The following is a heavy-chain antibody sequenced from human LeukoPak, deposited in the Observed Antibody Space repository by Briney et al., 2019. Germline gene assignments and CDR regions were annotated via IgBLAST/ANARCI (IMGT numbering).Heavy chain of an antibody. J-gene: IGHJ4*02. Sequence: ASVKVSCKASGYTFTGYYMHWVRQAPGQGLEWMGWINPNSGDTNYAQKFQGRVTMTRDTSISTTYMELNRLTSDDTAVYYCAREEYGDHDYWGQGTLVTVSS. CDR2: INPNSGDT. CDR1: GYTFTGYY. V-gene: IGHV1-2*02. CDR3: AREEYGDHDY. D-gene: IGHD4-17*01.